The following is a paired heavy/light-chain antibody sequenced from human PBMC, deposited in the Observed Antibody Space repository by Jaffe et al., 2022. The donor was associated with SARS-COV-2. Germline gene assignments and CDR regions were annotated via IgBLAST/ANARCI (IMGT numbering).Light chain of an antibody. CDR2: AAS. Sequence: DIQMTQSPSFLSASVGDRVTIACRASQTIDNYLNWYQQKPGKAPKLLIYAASSLQSGVPSRFSGSGSGTDFTLTISSLQPEDFATYYCQQTYSTPMYTFGQGTNLEI. J-gene: IGKJ2*01. CDR1: QTIDNY. CDR3: QQTYSTPMYT. V-gene: IGKV1-39*01.
Heavy chain of an antibody. Sequence: EVKLEESGGDLVQPGGSLRLSCAASGFTFSNYWMHWVRQVPGKGLVWVSGINSDESTISYADSVKGRFTISRDNAKNTLYLQMNSLRAEDTAVYFCARDDDFWRGFPRLYYHGMDVWGQGTTVTVSS. J-gene: IGHJ6*02. D-gene: IGHD3-3*01. CDR1: GFTFSNYW. V-gene: IGHV3-74*01. CDR2: INSDESTI. CDR3: ARDDDFWRGFPRLYYHGMDV.